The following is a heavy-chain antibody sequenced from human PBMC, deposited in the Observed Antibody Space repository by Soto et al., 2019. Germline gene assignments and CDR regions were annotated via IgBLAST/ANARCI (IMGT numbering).Heavy chain of an antibody. V-gene: IGHV3-13*05. CDR1: GFTFSSYD. CDR3: ARGGAYGSGSYFYYGMDV. D-gene: IGHD3-10*01. J-gene: IGHJ6*02. CDR2: IGTAGDP. Sequence: EVQLVESGGGLVQPGGSLRLSCAASGFTFSSYDMHWVRQATGKGLEWVSAIGTAGDPYYPGSVKGRFTISRENAKNSLNLQMNNLRAGDTAVYYCARGGAYGSGSYFYYGMDVWGQGTTVTVSS.